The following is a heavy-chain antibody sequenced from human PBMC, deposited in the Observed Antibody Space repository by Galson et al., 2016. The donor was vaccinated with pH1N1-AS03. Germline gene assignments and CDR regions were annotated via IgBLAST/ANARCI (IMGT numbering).Heavy chain of an antibody. CDR3: ARPGPGMSSSRSGFAF. CDR2: IDPSDSYV. CDR1: GYSFPHYW. D-gene: IGHD6-6*01. J-gene: IGHJ4*02. V-gene: IGHV5-10-1*01. Sequence: QSGAEVKKPGESLRISCKGFGYSFPHYWNSWVRQMPGKGLEWIGRIDPSDSYVNYSPSFRGHVTISADMSIPTAYLQWSSLKASDTAIYSCARPGPGMSSSRSGFAFWGQGNLVRVTS.